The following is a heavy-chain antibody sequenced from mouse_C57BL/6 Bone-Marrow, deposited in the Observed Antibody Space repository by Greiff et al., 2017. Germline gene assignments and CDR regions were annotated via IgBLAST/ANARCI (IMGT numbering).Heavy chain of an antibody. CDR2: IFPGSGST. V-gene: IGHV1-9*01. CDR3: GSGGYAFDY. J-gene: IGHJ4*01. Sequence: QVQLQQSGAELMKPGASVKLSCKASGYTFTGYCIDWVKQRPGHGLEWIGWIFPGSGSTNYNEKFKGKATLTADKSSSTAYMQLSSLTTEDSAVYYCGSGGYAFDYWGQGTAVTVTA. CDR1: GYTFTGYC.